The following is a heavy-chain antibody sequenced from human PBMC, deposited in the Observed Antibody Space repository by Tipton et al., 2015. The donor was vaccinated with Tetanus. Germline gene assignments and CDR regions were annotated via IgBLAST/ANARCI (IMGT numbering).Heavy chain of an antibody. CDR2: IYQNGDA. CDR1: GGSISSFH. V-gene: IGHV4-59*01. Sequence: TLSLTCTVSGGSISSFHWYWIRQPPGKGLEWIAYIYQNGDANYNPSLQSRVPISVDTSKNQFSLQLAFVTAADTAIYYCARERVEAFYYHGLDVWGPGTTVAVSS. CDR3: ARERVEAFYYHGLDV. J-gene: IGHJ6*02.